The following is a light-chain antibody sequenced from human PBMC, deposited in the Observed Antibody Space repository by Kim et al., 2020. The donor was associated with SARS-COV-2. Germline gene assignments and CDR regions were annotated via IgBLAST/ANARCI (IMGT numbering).Light chain of an antibody. CDR1: SSDVGDYNF. CDR3: TSYAGRVM. V-gene: IGLV2-8*01. Sequence: PAQTVTTSCTGTSSDVGDYNFVSWHQPHPGKAPQLMIYDVTKRASGVPDRFSGSKSGNTASLTVSGLQAEDEADYYCTSYAGRVMFGGGTQLTVL. CDR2: DVT. J-gene: IGLJ3*02.